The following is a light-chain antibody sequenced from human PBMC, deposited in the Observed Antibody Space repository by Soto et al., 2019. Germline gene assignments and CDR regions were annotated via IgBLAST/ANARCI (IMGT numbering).Light chain of an antibody. Sequence: DIPMIQSPSSVSASVGDRVTITCRASQRISTWLAWYQQKPGKGPKLLIYGASSLQSGVPSRFSGSGSGTNFTLTISSLQPEDFATYYCQQAESFPFTFGPGTKVDI. CDR2: GAS. CDR3: QQAESFPFT. V-gene: IGKV1-12*02. CDR1: QRISTW. J-gene: IGKJ3*01.